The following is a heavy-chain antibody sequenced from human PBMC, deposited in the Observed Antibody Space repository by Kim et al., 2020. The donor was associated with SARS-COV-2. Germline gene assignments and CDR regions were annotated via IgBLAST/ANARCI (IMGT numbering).Heavy chain of an antibody. CDR2: IYHSGST. CDR1: GGSISSSNW. D-gene: IGHD6-13*01. CDR3: ARDSLGRRGREIAAAGFDY. J-gene: IGHJ4*02. Sequence: SETLSLTCAVSGGSISSSNWWSWVRQPPGKGLEWIGEIYHSGSTNYNPSLKSRVTISVDKSKNQFSLKLSSVTAADTAVYYCARDSLGRRGREIAAAGFDYWGQGTLVTVSS. V-gene: IGHV4-4*02.